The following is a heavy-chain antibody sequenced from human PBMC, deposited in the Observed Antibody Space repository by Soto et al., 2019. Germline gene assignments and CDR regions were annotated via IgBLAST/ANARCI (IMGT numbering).Heavy chain of an antibody. J-gene: IGHJ5*02. Sequence: PGGSLRLSCVVSGLPFKDYGMSWVRQAPGKGLEWVSSISYRDSSTYSADSVKGRFTISRDNSKNTVYLQMSSLRAEDTAIYFCAKCGLVVQTAQDVVDAWGQGTLVTVSS. V-gene: IGHV3-23*01. CDR3: AKCGLVVQTAQDVVDA. D-gene: IGHD2-2*01. CDR1: GLPFKDYG. CDR2: ISYRDSST.